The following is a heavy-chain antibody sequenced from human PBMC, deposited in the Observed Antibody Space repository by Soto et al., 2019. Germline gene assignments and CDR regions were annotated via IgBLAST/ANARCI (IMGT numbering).Heavy chain of an antibody. CDR2: IYYSGST. Sequence: PSETLSLTCTVSGGSISSYYWSWIRQPPGKGLEWIGYIYYSGSTNYNPSLKSRVTISVDTSKNQFSLKLSSVTAADTAVYYCARVAAGTGRWGYYYGMDVWGQGTTVIVSS. J-gene: IGHJ6*02. D-gene: IGHD6-13*01. CDR1: GGSISSYY. V-gene: IGHV4-59*01. CDR3: ARVAAGTGRWGYYYGMDV.